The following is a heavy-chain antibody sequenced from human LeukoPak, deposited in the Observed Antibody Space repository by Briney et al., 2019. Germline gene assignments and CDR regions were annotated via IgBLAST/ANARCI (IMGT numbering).Heavy chain of an antibody. V-gene: IGHV4-4*02. CDR3: ARGPSRTTVVPFDY. Sequence: PGGSLRLSCAASGFTFSSYWMSWVRQPPGKGLEWIGEIYHSGSTNYNPSLKSRVTISVDKSKNQFSLKLSSVTAADTAVYYCARGPSRTTVVPFDYWGQGTLVTVSS. D-gene: IGHD4-23*01. CDR1: GFTFSSYW. CDR2: IYHSGST. J-gene: IGHJ4*02.